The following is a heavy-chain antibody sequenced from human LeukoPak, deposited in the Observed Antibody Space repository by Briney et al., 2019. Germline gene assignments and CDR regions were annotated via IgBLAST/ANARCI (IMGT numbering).Heavy chain of an antibody. D-gene: IGHD3-22*01. Sequence: PSETLSLTCTVSGGSISSYYWSWIRQPPGKGLEWIACISYSGSTKYNPSLKSRVAISVDTSKNQLSLKLSSVTAADTAVYYCAREPGFDSSGYLNWFDPWGQGTLVTVSS. CDR3: AREPGFDSSGYLNWFDP. J-gene: IGHJ5*02. CDR2: ISYSGST. CDR1: GGSISSYY. V-gene: IGHV4-59*01.